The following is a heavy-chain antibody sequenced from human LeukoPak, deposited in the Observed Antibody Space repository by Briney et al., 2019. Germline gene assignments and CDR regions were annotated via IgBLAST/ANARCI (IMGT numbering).Heavy chain of an antibody. CDR3: ARYSGGTVRGNWFDP. D-gene: IGHD2-15*01. V-gene: IGHV4-59*01. CDR2: IYYSGST. CDR1: GGSISSYY. J-gene: IGHJ5*02. Sequence: SETLSLTCTVSGGSISSYYWSWIRQPPGKGLEWIGYIYYSGSTNYNLSLKSRVTISVDTSKNQFSLKLSSVTAADTAVYYCARYSGGTVRGNWFDPWGQGTLVTVSS.